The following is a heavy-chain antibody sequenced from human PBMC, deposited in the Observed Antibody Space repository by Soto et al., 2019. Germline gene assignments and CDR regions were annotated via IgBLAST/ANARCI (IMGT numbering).Heavy chain of an antibody. CDR1: GYTFTGYA. Sequence: QVQLVQSGAEEKKPGASVKVSCKASGYTFTGYAMHWVRQAPGQRLEWMGWINAGNGNTKYSQEFQGRVTITRDTSASTAYMELSSLRSEDTAVHYCARAVAVAADFDYWGQGTLVTVSS. CDR3: ARAVAVAADFDY. J-gene: IGHJ4*02. CDR2: INAGNGNT. V-gene: IGHV1-3*05. D-gene: IGHD6-19*01.